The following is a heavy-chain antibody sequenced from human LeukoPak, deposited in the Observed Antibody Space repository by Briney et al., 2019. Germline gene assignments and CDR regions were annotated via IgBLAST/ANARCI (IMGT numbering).Heavy chain of an antibody. V-gene: IGHV3-11*04. Sequence: GGSLRLSCAASGFTFSDYYMSWICQAPGKGLEWVSYISSSGSTIYYADSVKGRFTISRDNARNTVFLQMNSLRAEDTAVYYCARDFDMGITPGDDFDFWGQGTLVTVSS. D-gene: IGHD3-9*01. J-gene: IGHJ4*02. CDR2: ISSSGSTI. CDR1: GFTFSDYY. CDR3: ARDFDMGITPGDDFDF.